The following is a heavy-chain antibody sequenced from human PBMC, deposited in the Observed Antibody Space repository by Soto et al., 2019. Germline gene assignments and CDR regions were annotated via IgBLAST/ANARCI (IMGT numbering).Heavy chain of an antibody. Sequence: EVQLVESGGGLVQPGGSLRLSCVASGFTFSSYWMSWVRQAPGKGLEWVANIKQDGNEKYYVDSVKGRFTISRDNAKNSLYLQMNSPAAEDTAVYHCAGVKSLAGEYWGQGTLVTVSS. J-gene: IGHJ4*02. CDR1: GFTFSSYW. V-gene: IGHV3-7*05. D-gene: IGHD2-15*01. CDR2: IKQDGNEK. CDR3: AGVKSLAGEY.